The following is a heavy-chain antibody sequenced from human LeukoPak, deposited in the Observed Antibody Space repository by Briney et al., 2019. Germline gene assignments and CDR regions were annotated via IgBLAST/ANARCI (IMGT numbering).Heavy chain of an antibody. CDR3: ARGAYDISGYYYYYYYMDV. V-gene: IGHV3-48*03. D-gene: IGHD3-22*01. CDR2: ISSSGSTI. J-gene: IGHJ6*03. Sequence: GGSLRLSCVASGFTFSSYEMNWVRQAPGKGLEWVSYISSSGSTIYYADSVKGRFIISRDNAKNSLYLQVNDPRAEDAAVYYCARGAYDISGYYYYYYYMDVWGKGTPVTVFS. CDR1: GFTFSSYE.